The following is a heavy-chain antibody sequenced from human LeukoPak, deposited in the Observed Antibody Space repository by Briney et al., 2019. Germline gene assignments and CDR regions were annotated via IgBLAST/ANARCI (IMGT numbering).Heavy chain of an antibody. V-gene: IGHV4-39*01. J-gene: IGHJ4*02. D-gene: IGHD3-22*01. Sequence: SETLSLTCTVSGGSISSSSYYWGWIRQPPGKGLEWIGSIYYSGSTYYNPSLKSRVTISVDTSKNQFSLKLSSVTAADTAVYYCARPYYYDSSGYSYWGQGTLATVSS. CDR3: ARPYYYDSSGYSY. CDR2: IYYSGST. CDR1: GGSISSSSYY.